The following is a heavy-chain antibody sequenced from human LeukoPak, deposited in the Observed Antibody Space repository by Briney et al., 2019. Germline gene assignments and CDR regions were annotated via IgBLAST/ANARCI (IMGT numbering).Heavy chain of an antibody. J-gene: IGHJ3*02. D-gene: IGHD3-22*01. V-gene: IGHV3-48*01. CDR2: IGTSSTTI. CDR3: ARVRSSYYYESSGYYHYDAFDI. Sequence: GGSLRLSCAASGFTFSSYTMNWVRQPPGKGLEWVSNIGTSSTTIYYADSVKGRFTISRDNAKNSLYLQMNSLRAEDTAVYYCARVRSSYYYESSGYYHYDAFDIWGQGTMVTVSS. CDR1: GFTFSSYT.